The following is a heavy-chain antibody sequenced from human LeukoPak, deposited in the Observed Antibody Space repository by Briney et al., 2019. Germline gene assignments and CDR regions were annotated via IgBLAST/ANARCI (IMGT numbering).Heavy chain of an antibody. CDR1: GYTFTGYY. Sequence: ASVKVSCKASGYTFTGYYMHWVRQAPGQGLEWMGWINPNSGGTDYAQKFQGRVTMTRDTSISTAYMELSRLRSDDTAVYYCARVPKTYNWFDPWGQGTLVTVSS. CDR2: INPNSGGT. J-gene: IGHJ5*02. CDR3: ARVPKTYNWFDP. V-gene: IGHV1-2*02. D-gene: IGHD2-21*01.